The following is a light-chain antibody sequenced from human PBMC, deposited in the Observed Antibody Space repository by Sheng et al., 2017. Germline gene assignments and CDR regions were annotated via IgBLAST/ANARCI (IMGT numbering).Light chain of an antibody. CDR3: QQRRT. CDR1: QSVGRN. Sequence: EIVLTQSPVTLSVSPGERATLSCRASQSVGRNLAWYQQKPGRAPWPLIYGASTRATGVPARFSGTGSGTEFTLTINSLEPEDFAVYYCQQRRTFGGGTKVEIK. V-gene: IGKV3-15*01. J-gene: IGKJ4*01. CDR2: GAS.